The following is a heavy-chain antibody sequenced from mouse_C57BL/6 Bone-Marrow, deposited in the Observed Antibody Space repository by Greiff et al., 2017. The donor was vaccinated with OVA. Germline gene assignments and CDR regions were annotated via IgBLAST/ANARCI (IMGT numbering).Heavy chain of an antibody. Sequence: QVHVKQPGAELVKPGASVKLSCKASGYTFTSYWMHWVKQRPGQGLEWIGMIHPNSGSTNYNEKFKSKATLTVDQSSSTAYMQLSSLTSEDSAVYYCARKGYGSSCFDYWGQGTTLTVSS. CDR3: ARKGYGSSCFDY. CDR1: GYTFTSYW. J-gene: IGHJ2*01. V-gene: IGHV1-64*01. D-gene: IGHD1-1*01. CDR2: IHPNSGST.